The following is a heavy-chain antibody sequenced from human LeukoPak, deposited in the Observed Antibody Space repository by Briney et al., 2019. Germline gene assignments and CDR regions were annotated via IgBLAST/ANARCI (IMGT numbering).Heavy chain of an antibody. CDR2: ISSSGYTI. V-gene: IGHV3-48*01. D-gene: IGHD4-11*01. CDR1: GFTFSSYS. J-gene: IGHJ6*03. Sequence: GGSLRLSCAASGFTFSSYSMNWVRQAPGKGLEWVSYISSSGYTINYADSVKGRFTISRDNAKNSLYLQMNSLRAEDTAVYYCARGVPKTSYYYYYMDVWGKGTTVTVSS. CDR3: ARGVPKTSYYYYYMDV.